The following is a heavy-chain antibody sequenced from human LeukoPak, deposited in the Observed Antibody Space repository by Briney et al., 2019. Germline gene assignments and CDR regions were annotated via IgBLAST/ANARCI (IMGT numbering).Heavy chain of an antibody. Sequence: GASVKVSCKASGYTFTSYGISWVRQAPGQGLEWMGWISAYNGNTNYAQKLQGRVTMTTDTSTSTAYMELRSLRSDDTAVYYCARSPRSSGYSGPFDYWGQGTLVTVSS. CDR2: ISAYNGNT. CDR1: GYTFTSYG. D-gene: IGHD3-22*01. V-gene: IGHV1-18*01. J-gene: IGHJ4*02. CDR3: ARSPRSSGYSGPFDY.